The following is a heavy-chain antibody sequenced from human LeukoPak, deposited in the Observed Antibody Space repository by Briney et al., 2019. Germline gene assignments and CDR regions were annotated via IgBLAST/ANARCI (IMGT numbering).Heavy chain of an antibody. J-gene: IGHJ4*02. Sequence: ASVKVPCKASGYTFTGYYMHWVRQAPGQGLEWMGRINPNSGGTNYAQKFQGRVTMTRDTSISTAYMELSRLRSDDTAVYYCARGVVGESYYFDYWGQGTLVTVSS. CDR2: INPNSGGT. V-gene: IGHV1-2*06. D-gene: IGHD1-26*01. CDR3: ARGVVGESYYFDY. CDR1: GYTFTGYY.